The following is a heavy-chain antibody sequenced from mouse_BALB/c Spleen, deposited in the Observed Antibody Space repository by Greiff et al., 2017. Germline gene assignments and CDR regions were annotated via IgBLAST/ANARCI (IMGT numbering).Heavy chain of an antibody. J-gene: IGHJ3*01. CDR1: GFTFSSYT. D-gene: IGHD4-1*01. CDR2: ISSGGGNT. Sequence: EVQLVESGGGLVKPGGSLKLSCAASGFTFSSYTMSWVRQTPEKRLEWVATISSGGGNTYYPDSVKGRFTISRDNAKNNLYLQMSSLRSEDTALYYCAVTGTWFAYWGQGTLVTVSA. CDR3: AVTGTWFAY. V-gene: IGHV5-9*03.